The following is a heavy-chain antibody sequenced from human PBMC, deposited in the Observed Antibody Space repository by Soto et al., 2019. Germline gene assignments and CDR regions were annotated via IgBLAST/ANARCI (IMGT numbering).Heavy chain of an antibody. CDR2: IRNDRSNK. V-gene: IGHV3-30*02. D-gene: IGHD3-10*01. CDR1: GFTFSTYS. Sequence: GGSLRLSCAASGFTFSTYSMNWVRQAPGKGLEWLSYIRNDRSNKYYADSVKGRFTISRDNSKNTLYLQMNSLRAEDTAVYYCSREVSDGSGSYYLYYYGMDVWGQGTTVTVSS. J-gene: IGHJ6*02. CDR3: SREVSDGSGSYYLYYYGMDV.